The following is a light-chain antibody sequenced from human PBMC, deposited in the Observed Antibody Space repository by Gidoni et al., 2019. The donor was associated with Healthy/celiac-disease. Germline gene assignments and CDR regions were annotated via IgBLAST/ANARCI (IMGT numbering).Light chain of an antibody. CDR2: LGS. CDR3: MQALQNLLYT. CDR1: HRLLHSNGYNY. J-gene: IGKJ2*01. V-gene: IGKV2-28*01. Sequence: DIVMTPSPLSLPVTPGEPASISCRSSHRLLHSNGYNYLDWYLQKPGQSPQLLIYLGSNRAYGVSDRFSGSGSGTDFTLKISRVEAEDVGVYYCMQALQNLLYTVGQGTKLEIK.